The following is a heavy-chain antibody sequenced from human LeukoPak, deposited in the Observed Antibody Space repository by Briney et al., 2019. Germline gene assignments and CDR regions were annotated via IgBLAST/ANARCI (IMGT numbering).Heavy chain of an antibody. V-gene: IGHV7-4-1*02. Sequence: ASVKVSCKASGYTFTSYAMNWVRQAPGQGLEWMGWINTNTGNPTYAQGFTGRFVFSLDTSVSTAYLQISSLKAEDTAVYYCARDSGITMVRGPDGIDYWGQGTLVTVSS. CDR1: GYTFTSYA. CDR3: ARDSGITMVRGPDGIDY. D-gene: IGHD3-10*01. CDR2: INTNTGNP. J-gene: IGHJ4*02.